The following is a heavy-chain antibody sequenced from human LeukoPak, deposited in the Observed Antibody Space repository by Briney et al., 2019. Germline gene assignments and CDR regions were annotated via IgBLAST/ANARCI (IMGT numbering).Heavy chain of an antibody. J-gene: IGHJ6*03. CDR1: GFTFSSYW. CDR2: ISYDGSNK. D-gene: IGHD6-13*01. V-gene: IGHV3-30-3*01. Sequence: PGGSLRLSCAASGFTFSSYWMSWVRQAPGKGLEWVAVISYDGSNKYYADSVKGRFTISRDNAKNSLYLQMNSLRAEDTAVYYCARRDLPGIAAAATPGYYYYMDVWGKGTTVTVSS. CDR3: ARRDLPGIAAAATPGYYYYMDV.